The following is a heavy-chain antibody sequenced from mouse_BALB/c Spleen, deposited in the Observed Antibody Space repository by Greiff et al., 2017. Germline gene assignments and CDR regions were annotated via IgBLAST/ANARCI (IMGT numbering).Heavy chain of an antibody. Sequence: EVKLMESGGDLVKPGGSLKLSCAASGFTFSSYGLSWVRQIPDKRLEWVATISSGGSYTYYPDTVKGRFTISRDNAKNTLYLQMSSLKSEDTALYYCARRGTAGYFDYWGQGTTLTVSS. CDR3: ARRGTAGYFDY. CDR2: ISSGGSYT. J-gene: IGHJ2*01. CDR1: GFTFSSYG. V-gene: IGHV5-6*02. D-gene: IGHD2-14*01.